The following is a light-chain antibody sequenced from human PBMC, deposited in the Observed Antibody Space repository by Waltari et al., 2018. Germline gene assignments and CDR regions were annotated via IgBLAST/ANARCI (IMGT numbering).Light chain of an antibody. J-gene: IGLJ1*01. CDR1: SSDVGGYTY. CDR3: SSYTSSSTRV. V-gene: IGLV2-14*03. Sequence: QSALTQPASVSASPGQSITISCTGTSSDVGGYTYVSWYQQHPGKAPKLMIYDVSNRPSGVSNRFSGSKSGNTASLTISGLQAEDEADYYCSSYTSSSTRVFGTGTKVTVL. CDR2: DVS.